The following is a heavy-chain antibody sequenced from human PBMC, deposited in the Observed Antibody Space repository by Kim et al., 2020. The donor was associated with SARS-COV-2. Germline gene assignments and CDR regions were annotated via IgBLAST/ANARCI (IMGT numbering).Heavy chain of an antibody. CDR2: ISYDGSNK. J-gene: IGHJ4*02. CDR3: ASLTEGDYYGSGGDY. CDR1: GFTFSSYA. V-gene: IGHV3-30-3*01. D-gene: IGHD3-10*01. Sequence: GGSLRLSCAASGFTFSSYAMHWVRQAPGKGLEWVAVISYDGSNKYYADSVKGRFTISRDNSKNTLYLQMNSLRAEDTAVYYCASLTEGDYYGSGGDYWGEGTLVTVSS.